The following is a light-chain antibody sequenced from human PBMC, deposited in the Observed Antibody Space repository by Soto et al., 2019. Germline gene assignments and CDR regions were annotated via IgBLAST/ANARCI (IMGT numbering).Light chain of an antibody. CDR1: SSKIGSNY. J-gene: IGLJ2*01. V-gene: IGLV1-47*01. CDR3: ASWDDSLSGYVV. CDR2: RSD. Sequence: QSVLTQPPSASGTPGQRVTISCSGASSKIGSNYVYWYQQLPGTAPKLLIYRSDQRSSGVPDRFSASKSGTSASLAISGLRSEDEAQYYCASWDDSLSGYVVFGGGTKVTVL.